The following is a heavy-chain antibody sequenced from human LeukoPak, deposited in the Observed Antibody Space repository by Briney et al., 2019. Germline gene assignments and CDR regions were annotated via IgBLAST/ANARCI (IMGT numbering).Heavy chain of an antibody. Sequence: GGSLRLSCAGSGFTFRNYAMSWVRQAPGKGLEWVSSISDGGNTYYPDSVKGRFTISRDNSRNTLYLQMSGLRAEDSALYYCAKRGVTIGFWNAFHIWGQGTMVTVSS. V-gene: IGHV3-23*01. CDR1: GFTFRNYA. CDR3: AKRGVTIGFWNAFHI. J-gene: IGHJ3*02. CDR2: ISDGGNT. D-gene: IGHD3-10*01.